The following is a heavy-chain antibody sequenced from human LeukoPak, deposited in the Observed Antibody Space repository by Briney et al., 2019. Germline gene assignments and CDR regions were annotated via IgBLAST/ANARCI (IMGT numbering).Heavy chain of an antibody. CDR2: ISGSGGST. J-gene: IGHJ6*03. V-gene: IGHV3-23*01. CDR1: GFPFRSYA. D-gene: IGHD5-18*01. CDR3: AKRVTAMGTDYYYYMDV. Sequence: GGSLRLSCAASGFPFRSYAMSWVRQAPGKGLEWVSTISGSGGSTYYADSVKGRFTISRDNSKNTLYLQMNSLRAEDTAVYYCAKRVTAMGTDYYYYMDVWGKGTTVTVSS.